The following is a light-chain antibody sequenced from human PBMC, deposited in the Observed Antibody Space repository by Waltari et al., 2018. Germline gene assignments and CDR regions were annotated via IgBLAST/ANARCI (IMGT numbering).Light chain of an antibody. CDR1: NSDIGASNY. Sequence: QSALTQPASVSGSPGQSITISCAGTNSDIGASNYVSWYQQNPGKVPKVIISDVTERRSGVSDRVSGAKSGNTASLTISGVQAEDEADYDCSSYTTNTNSGVFGVGTKLTVL. CDR2: DVT. V-gene: IGLV2-14*03. J-gene: IGLJ2*01. CDR3: SSYTTNTNSGV.